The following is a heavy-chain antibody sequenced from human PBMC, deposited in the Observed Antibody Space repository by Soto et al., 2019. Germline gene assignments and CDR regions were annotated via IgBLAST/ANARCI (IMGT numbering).Heavy chain of an antibody. CDR1: GFTFSSYS. CDR3: ARDVGFGELHDAFDI. J-gene: IGHJ3*02. Sequence: EVQLVESGGGLVKPGGSLRLSCAASGFTFSSYSMNWVRQAPGKGLEWVSSISSSSSYIYYADSVKGRFTISRDNAKNSLYLQMNSVRAEDTAVYYCARDVGFGELHDAFDIWGQGTMVTVSS. V-gene: IGHV3-21*06. D-gene: IGHD3-10*01. CDR2: ISSSSSYI.